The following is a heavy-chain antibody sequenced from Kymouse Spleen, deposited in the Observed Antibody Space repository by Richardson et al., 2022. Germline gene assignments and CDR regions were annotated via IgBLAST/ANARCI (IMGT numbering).Heavy chain of an antibody. D-gene: IGHD1-20*01,IGHD1-7*01. CDR2: ISWNSGSI. CDR3: AKDSYNWNPFDY. CDR1: GFTFDDYA. J-gene: IGHJ4*02. V-gene: IGHV3-9*01. Sequence: EVQLVESGGGLVQPGRSLRLSCAASGFTFDDYAMHWVRQAPGKGLEWVSGISWNSGSIGYADSVKGRFTISRDNAKNSLYLQMNSLRAEDTALYYCAKDSYNWNPFDYWGQGTLVTVSS.